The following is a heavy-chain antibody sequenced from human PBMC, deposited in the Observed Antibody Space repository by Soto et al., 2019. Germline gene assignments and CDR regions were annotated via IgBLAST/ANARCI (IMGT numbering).Heavy chain of an antibody. CDR2: IYYSGST. Sequence: SETLSLTCSVSGDSITSGDNHWSWIRQYPGKGLEWIGYIYYSGSTYYNPSLKSRVTISVDTSKNQFSLKLSSVTAADTAVYYCARVGGINWFDPWGQGTLVTVSS. J-gene: IGHJ5*02. CDR3: ARVGGINWFDP. V-gene: IGHV4-31*03. D-gene: IGHD3-16*01. CDR1: GDSITSGDNH.